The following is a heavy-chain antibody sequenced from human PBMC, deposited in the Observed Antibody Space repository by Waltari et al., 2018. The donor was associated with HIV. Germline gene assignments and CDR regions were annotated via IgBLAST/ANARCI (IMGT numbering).Heavy chain of an antibody. CDR2: INHSGST. J-gene: IGHJ5*02. Sequence: QVQLHPWGAGLLKPSETLSLPCAVSGGSFSGYYWSWIRQPPGKGLQWIGQINHSGSTRFSPSLKSRLSMSVDTSKNQFSLKLTSLTAADTAVYYCARGRDLFTYNISSVVWFDPWGQGTLVTVSS. CDR1: GGSFSGYY. CDR3: ARGRDLFTYNISSVVWFDP. D-gene: IGHD1-20*01. V-gene: IGHV4-34*01.